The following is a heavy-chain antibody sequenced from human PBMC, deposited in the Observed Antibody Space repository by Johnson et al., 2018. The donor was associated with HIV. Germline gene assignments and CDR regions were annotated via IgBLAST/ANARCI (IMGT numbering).Heavy chain of an antibody. J-gene: IGHJ3*01. V-gene: IGHV3-NL1*01. CDR3: ASAIPGRSSLDGFDF. CDR1: GFTFSSYG. D-gene: IGHD3-16*02. CDR2: ISGSGT. Sequence: VQLVESGGGVVQPGGSLRLSCAASGFTFSSYGMHWVRQAPGKGLEWVSAISGSGTYYADSVKGGFTISSDNSKNTLYLQMNSLRAEDTAAYYCASAIPGRSSLDGFDFWGQGTMVTVSS.